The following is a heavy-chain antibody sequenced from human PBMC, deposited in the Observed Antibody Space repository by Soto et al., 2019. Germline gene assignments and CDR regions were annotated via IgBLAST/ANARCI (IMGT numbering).Heavy chain of an antibody. J-gene: IGHJ4*02. D-gene: IGHD2-2*01. Sequence: PGRSLRLSCAASGFIVSSSNMIWVRQAPGKGLEGVSILYNNGHTNYVDSVKCRFTITRDKSKNTLYLQMNSLRVEYTAVYYCARLEEAVRHWRQGALVTFSS. CDR3: ARLEEAVRH. CDR1: GFIVSSSN. V-gene: IGHV3-53*01. CDR2: LYNNGHT.